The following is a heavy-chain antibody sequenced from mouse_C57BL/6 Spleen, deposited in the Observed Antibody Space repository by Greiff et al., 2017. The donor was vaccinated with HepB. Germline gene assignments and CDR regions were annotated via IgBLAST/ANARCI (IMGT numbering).Heavy chain of an antibody. D-gene: IGHD1-1*01. Sequence: QVQLQQPGAELVKPGASVKMSCKASGYTFTSYWITWVKQRPGQGLEWIGDIYPGSGSTNYNEKFKSKATLTVDTSSSTAYMQLSSLTSEDCAVYYCARRDYGSSYRTWFAYWGQGTLVTVSA. J-gene: IGHJ3*01. CDR2: IYPGSGST. CDR3: ARRDYGSSYRTWFAY. CDR1: GYTFTSYW. V-gene: IGHV1-55*01.